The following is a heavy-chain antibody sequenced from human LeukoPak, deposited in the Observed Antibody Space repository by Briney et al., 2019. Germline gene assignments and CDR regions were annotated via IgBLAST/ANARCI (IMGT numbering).Heavy chain of an antibody. D-gene: IGHD3-3*01. CDR2: IYYSGST. CDR3: ARGGILEWLLLPPRRVYYFDY. J-gene: IGHJ4*02. Sequence: TSETLSLTCTVSGGSISSGGYYWSWIRQHPGKGLEWIGYIYYSGSTYYNPSLKSRVTISVDTSKNQFSLKLSSVTAADTAVYYCARGGILEWLLLPPRRVYYFDYWGQGTLVTVSS. CDR1: GGSISSGGYY. V-gene: IGHV4-31*03.